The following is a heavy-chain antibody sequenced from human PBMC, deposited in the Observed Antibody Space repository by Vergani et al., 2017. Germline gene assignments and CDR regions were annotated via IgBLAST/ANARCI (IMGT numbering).Heavy chain of an antibody. CDR1: GFTFSSYW. D-gene: IGHD3-9*01. CDR3: ARVHILTGYYYDAFDI. V-gene: IGHV3-7*01. CDR2: IKQDGSEK. Sequence: EVQLVESGGGLVQPGGSLRLSCAASGFTFSSYWMSWVRQAPGKGLEWVANIKQDGSEKYYLDSVKGRFTISRDNAKNSLYLQMNSLRAEDTAVYYCARVHILTGYYYDAFDIWGQGTMVTVSS. J-gene: IGHJ3*02.